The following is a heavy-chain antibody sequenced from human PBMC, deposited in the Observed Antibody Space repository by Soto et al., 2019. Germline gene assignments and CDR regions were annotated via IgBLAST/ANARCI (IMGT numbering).Heavy chain of an antibody. CDR2: INAGNGNT. D-gene: IGHD2-2*01. V-gene: IGHV1-3*01. CDR1: GYTFTSYA. J-gene: IGHJ6*04. Sequence: ASVKVSCKASGYTFTSYAMHWVRQAPGQRLEWMGWINAGNGNTKYSQKFQGRVTITRDTSASTAYMELSSLRSEDTAVYYCATTAGDIVVVPAAIYYGMDVWGKGTTVTVSS. CDR3: ATTAGDIVVVPAAIYYGMDV.